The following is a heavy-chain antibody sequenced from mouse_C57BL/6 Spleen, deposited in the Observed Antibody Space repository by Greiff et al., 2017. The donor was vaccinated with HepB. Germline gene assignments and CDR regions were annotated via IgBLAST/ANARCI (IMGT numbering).Heavy chain of an antibody. J-gene: IGHJ4*01. CDR1: GFTFTDYY. V-gene: IGHV7-3*01. CDR2: ICNKANGYTA. Sequence: EVQLVESGAGLVQPGGSVRLSCAASGFTFTDYYMSWVRQPPGKELEWLGFICNKANGYTAEESISVKGRFTTSRDNSQSTLYLQMIALRAQESAASSFARCGKDYSGSYAMDYWGQGTSVTVSS. CDR3: ARCGKDYSGSYAMDY. D-gene: IGHD1-1*01.